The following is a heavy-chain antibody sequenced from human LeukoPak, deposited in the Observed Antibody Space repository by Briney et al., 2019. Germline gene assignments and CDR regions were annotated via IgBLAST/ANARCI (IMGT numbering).Heavy chain of an antibody. CDR3: ARRSLGVHYGLDV. CDR2: INPNSGVT. CDR1: GYTFTGYY. J-gene: IGHJ6*02. Sequence: VASVKVSCKASGYTFTGYYMHWVRQAPGQGLEWMGWINPNSGVTNYAQKFQGRVTMTRDTSISTAYMELNSLRSDDTAVYYCARRSLGVHYGLDVWGQGTTVTVSS. V-gene: IGHV1-2*02.